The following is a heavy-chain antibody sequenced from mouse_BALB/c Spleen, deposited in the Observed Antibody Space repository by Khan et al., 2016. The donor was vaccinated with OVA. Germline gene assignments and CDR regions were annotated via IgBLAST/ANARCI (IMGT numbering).Heavy chain of an antibody. Sequence: EVELVESGGGLVQSGGSRKLSCAASGFTFTSYGMHWIRQAPEQGLEWVAYISSDSNTIYYADPVKGRFTLSRDNPTNNLFLPMHSLRSGDTAMYFCATSYFDGYYFDYWGQGTTLTVSS. CDR3: ATSYFDGYYFDY. D-gene: IGHD1-1*01. J-gene: IGHJ2*01. CDR2: ISSDSNTI. V-gene: IGHV5-17*02. CDR1: GFTFTSYG.